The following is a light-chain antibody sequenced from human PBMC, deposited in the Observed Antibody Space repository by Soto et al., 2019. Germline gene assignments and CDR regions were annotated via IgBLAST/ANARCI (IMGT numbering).Light chain of an antibody. CDR2: GTS. CDR3: QLYVYSPRFT. CDR1: QSIPTSY. J-gene: IGKJ2*01. Sequence: EIVLMRSPAILLKTAGERATLSCRASQSIPTSYLSWYQKKPGQAPRLLIYGTSTRATGIPDRFSGGGSGTDFILTISGLEPEDFAVYYCQLYVYSPRFTFGQGTKVAIK. V-gene: IGKV3-20*01.